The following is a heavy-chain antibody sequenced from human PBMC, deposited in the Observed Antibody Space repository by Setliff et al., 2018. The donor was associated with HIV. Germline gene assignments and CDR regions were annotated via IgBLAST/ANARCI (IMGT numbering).Heavy chain of an antibody. Sequence: GGSLRLSCTSSGFNFDDFGMAWVRQAPGKGLQCVSGMSWNGDRILYADSVKGRFTISRDNAKNSLYLQVNSLRDEDTAVYYCARDLGGIVVAAFDYWGQGTLVTVSS. CDR3: ARDLGGIVVAAFDY. CDR2: MSWNGDRI. D-gene: IGHD6-19*01. CDR1: GFNFDDFG. J-gene: IGHJ4*02. V-gene: IGHV3-20*04.